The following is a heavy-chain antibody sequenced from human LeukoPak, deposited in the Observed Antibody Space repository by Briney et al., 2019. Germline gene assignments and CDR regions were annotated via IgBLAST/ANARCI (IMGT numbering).Heavy chain of an antibody. V-gene: IGHV4-59*01. D-gene: IGHD6-13*01. CDR3: ARVSSNWFDP. J-gene: IGHJ5*02. CDR1: GGSISSNYY. CDR2: IYYRGST. Sequence: SETLSLTCSVSGGSISSNYYWSWIRQPPGKGLEWIGYIYYRGSTNYNPSLKSRVTISVDTSKNQFSLNLNSVTAADTAVYYCARVSSNWFDPWGQGTLVTVSS.